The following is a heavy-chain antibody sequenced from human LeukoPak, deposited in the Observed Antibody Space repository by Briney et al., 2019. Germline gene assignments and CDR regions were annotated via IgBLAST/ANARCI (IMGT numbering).Heavy chain of an antibody. CDR2: ISGSGGSA. CDR1: GFTFSSYA. D-gene: IGHD3-22*01. V-gene: IGHV3-23*01. CDR3: AKDFNEGKWLLLDWSAFDI. Sequence: PGGSLRLSCAASGFTFSSYAMSWVRQAPGKGLEWVSAISGSGGSAYYADSVKGRFTISRDNSKNTLYLQMNSLRAEDTAVYYCAKDFNEGKWLLLDWSAFDIWGQGTMVTVSS. J-gene: IGHJ3*02.